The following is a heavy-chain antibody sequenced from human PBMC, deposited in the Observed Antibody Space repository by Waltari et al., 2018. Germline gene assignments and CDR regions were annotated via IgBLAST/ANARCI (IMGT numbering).Heavy chain of an antibody. V-gene: IGHV1-8*02. D-gene: IGHD2-2*01. CDR2: LNPSSGHT. Sequence: QVQLVQYGAEVKKPGASVKVSCKAAGYTFTSYDINWVRKANGKGRECLGLLNPSSGHTGYAPMFQGRVTMTRTTSIGTAYMELSSLRSEDTAVYYCARGLYCSSTSCTHYWGQGTLVTVSS. J-gene: IGHJ4*02. CDR3: ARGLYCSSTSCTHY. CDR1: GYTFTSYD.